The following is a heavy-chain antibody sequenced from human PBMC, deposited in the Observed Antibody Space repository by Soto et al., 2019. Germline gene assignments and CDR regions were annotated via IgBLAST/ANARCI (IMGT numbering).Heavy chain of an antibody. CDR2: ISVYNGNT. V-gene: IGHV1-18*01. Sequence: ASMKVSCKASGYTFTSYGIIWVRQAPGQGLEWMGLISVYNGNTNYAQKLQGRVTMTTDTSTSTAYMELRSLRSGDTAVYYCARVYYYDSSGYYRPYYHYYGMDVWGQGTTVTVS. J-gene: IGHJ6*02. CDR1: GYTFTSYG. D-gene: IGHD3-22*01. CDR3: ARVYYYDSSGYYRPYYHYYGMDV.